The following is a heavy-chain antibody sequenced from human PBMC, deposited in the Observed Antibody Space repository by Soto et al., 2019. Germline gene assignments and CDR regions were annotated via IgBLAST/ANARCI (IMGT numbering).Heavy chain of an antibody. CDR2: ISASNGNT. CDR3: ARVLLVSVALYNFDY. CDR1: GYTFTSYG. D-gene: IGHD2-8*02. V-gene: IGHV1-18*01. Sequence: ASVKVSCKASGYTFTSYGFSWVRQAPGQGLEWMGWISASNGNTNYAQKLQGRVTMTSDKSISTAYMELGRLRSDDTAVYYCARVLLVSVALYNFDYWGQGTLVTVSS. J-gene: IGHJ4*02.